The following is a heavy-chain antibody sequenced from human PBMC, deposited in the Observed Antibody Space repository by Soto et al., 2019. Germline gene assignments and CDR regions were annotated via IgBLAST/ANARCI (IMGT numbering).Heavy chain of an antibody. V-gene: IGHV3-7*01. CDR1: GFTFSSYW. Sequence: PGGSLRLSCAASGFTFSSYWMSWVRQAPGKGLEWVANIKQDGSEKYYVDSVKGRFTISRDNAKNSLYLQMNSLRAEDTAVYYCARDADTAMVIYYYYYMDVWGKGTTVTVSS. J-gene: IGHJ6*03. CDR3: ARDADTAMVIYYYYYMDV. D-gene: IGHD5-18*01. CDR2: IKQDGSEK.